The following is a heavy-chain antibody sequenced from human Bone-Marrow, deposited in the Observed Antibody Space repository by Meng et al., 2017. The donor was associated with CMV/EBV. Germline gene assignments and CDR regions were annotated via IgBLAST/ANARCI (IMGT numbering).Heavy chain of an antibody. J-gene: IGHJ6*02. CDR1: GYTFTGYY. Sequence: ASVKVSCKASGYTFTGYYMHWVRQPPGQGLEWMGWINPNSGGTNYAQKFQGRVTMTRDTSISTAYMELSRLRSDDTAVYYCARDMATITIFGVAGVGMDVWGQGTTVTVAS. V-gene: IGHV1-2*02. D-gene: IGHD3-3*01. CDR2: INPNSGGT. CDR3: ARDMATITIFGVAGVGMDV.